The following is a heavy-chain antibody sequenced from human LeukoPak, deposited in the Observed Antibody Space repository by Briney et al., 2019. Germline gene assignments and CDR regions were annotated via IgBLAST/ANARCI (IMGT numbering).Heavy chain of an antibody. D-gene: IGHD5-24*01. Sequence: SETLSLTCAVYGGSFSGYYWSWIRQPPGKGLEWIGEINHSGSTNYNPSLKSRVTISVDTSKNQFSLKLNSVTAADTAVYYCARAGNLRWAYSWFDPWGQGTLVTVSS. J-gene: IGHJ5*02. CDR2: INHSGST. CDR3: ARAGNLRWAYSWFDP. CDR1: GGSFSGYY. V-gene: IGHV4-34*01.